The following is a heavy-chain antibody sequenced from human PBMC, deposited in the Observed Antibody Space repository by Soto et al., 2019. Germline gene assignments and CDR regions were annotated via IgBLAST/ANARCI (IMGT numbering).Heavy chain of an antibody. J-gene: IGHJ3*02. CDR2: IPYDGSNK. V-gene: IGHV3-30*18. Sequence: GRSLSLSCAPSGFTFSSYGMHWASPAPGKWLEWVAVIPYDGSNKYYADSVTGRFTISRDNSKNTLYLQMNSLRAEDAAVYYCAKVIVVVITLEAFDIWGQGTLVTVSS. CDR3: AKVIVVVITLEAFDI. CDR1: GFTFSSYG. D-gene: IGHD3-22*01.